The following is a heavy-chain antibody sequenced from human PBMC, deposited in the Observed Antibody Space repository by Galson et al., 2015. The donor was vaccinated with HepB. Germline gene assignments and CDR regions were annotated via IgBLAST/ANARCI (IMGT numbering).Heavy chain of an antibody. J-gene: IGHJ3*02. CDR1: GFTFSSYA. CDR3: AKAPRYYYDSSGYYPPGAFDI. D-gene: IGHD3-22*01. V-gene: IGHV3-23*01. CDR2: ISGSGGST. Sequence: SLRLSCAASGFTFSSYAMSWVRQAPGKGLEWVSAISGSGGSTYYADSVKGRFTISRDNSKNTLYLQMNSLRAEDTAVYYCAKAPRYYYDSSGYYPPGAFDIWGQGTMVTVSS.